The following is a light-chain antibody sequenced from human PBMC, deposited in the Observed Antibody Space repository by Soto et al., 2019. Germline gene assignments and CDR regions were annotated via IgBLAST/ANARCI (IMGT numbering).Light chain of an antibody. CDR1: SSNIGAGYD. V-gene: IGLV1-40*01. J-gene: IGLJ2*01. CDR2: VNS. Sequence: QSVLTQPPSVSGAPGQRVTISCTGSSSNIGAGYDVYWYQQLPGTAPKLLIYVNSNRPSGVPDRFSGSKSGTSPSLAITGLQDEDEADYYCQSYDSSLSVVFGGGTKLTVL. CDR3: QSYDSSLSVV.